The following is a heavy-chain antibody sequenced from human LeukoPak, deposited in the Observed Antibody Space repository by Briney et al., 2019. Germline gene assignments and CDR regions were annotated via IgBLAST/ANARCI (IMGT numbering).Heavy chain of an antibody. D-gene: IGHD3-22*01. Sequence: GGSLRLSCAASGYTFSSYSINWVRQAPGKGLEGVSSISVRSNYIYYAASVRGRFRISRDDARDSLYLQMNSLRAEATAVYYCVRLRRNSDTSGFYYYYDFWGQGTLVTVSS. CDR2: ISVRSNYI. V-gene: IGHV3-21*01. CDR1: GYTFSSYS. CDR3: VRLRRNSDTSGFYYYYDF. J-gene: IGHJ4*02.